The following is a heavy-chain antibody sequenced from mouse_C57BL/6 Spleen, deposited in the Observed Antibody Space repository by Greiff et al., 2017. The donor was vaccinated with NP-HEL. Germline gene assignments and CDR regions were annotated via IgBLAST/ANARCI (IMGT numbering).Heavy chain of an antibody. Sequence: QVQLKESGPGLVQPPQSLSITCTVSGFSLTSYGVHWVRQSPGQGLERLGVIWSGGSTDYNAAFISRLSISKDNSKSQVFFKMNSLQADDTAIYYCASLITTGAMDYLGQGASVTVSS. J-gene: IGHJ4*01. CDR1: GFSLTSYG. CDR3: ASLITTGAMDY. V-gene: IGHV2-2*01. CDR2: IWSGGST. D-gene: IGHD1-1*01.